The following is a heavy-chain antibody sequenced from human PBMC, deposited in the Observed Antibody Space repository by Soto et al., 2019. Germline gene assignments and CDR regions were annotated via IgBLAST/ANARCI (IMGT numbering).Heavy chain of an antibody. CDR1: GFTFCSYG. CDR2: ISFDGSNK. V-gene: IGHV3-30*18. D-gene: IGHD6-25*01. Sequence: QVQLVESGGGVVQPGRSLRLSCAASGFTFCSYGMHWVRQAPGKGLEWVAVISFDGSNKYYADSVKGRFTISRDNSKNTLYLQMNSLRAEDTAVYYCAKDRRPNYCYGMDVWGLGTTVTVSS. CDR3: AKDRRPNYCYGMDV. J-gene: IGHJ6*02.